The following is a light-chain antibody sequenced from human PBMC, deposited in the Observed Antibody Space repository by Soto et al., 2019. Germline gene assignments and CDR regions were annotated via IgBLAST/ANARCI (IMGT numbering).Light chain of an antibody. J-gene: IGKJ5*01. CDR2: DAS. V-gene: IGKV3-20*01. Sequence: EIVLTQSPGTLSLSPGATAPLSCRASQSVTRNYLAWHQQKPGQAPRLLIFDASSRATGIPDRFGGSGSGTDFTLTISRLEAEDFAVYYCQQYGSFITFGQGTRLEI. CDR1: QSVTRNY. CDR3: QQYGSFIT.